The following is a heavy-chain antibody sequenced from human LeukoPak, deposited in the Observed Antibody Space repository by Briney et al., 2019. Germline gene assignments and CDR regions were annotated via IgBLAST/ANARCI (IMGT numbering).Heavy chain of an antibody. Sequence: GGSLRLSCAASGFTFSSYEMNWVRQAPGKGLEWVSYISSSGSTIYYADSVKGRFTISRDNAKNSLYLQMNSLRAEDTAVYYCARVAYCSSTSCYGTVTATLAGYNWFDPWGQGTLVTVSS. D-gene: IGHD2-2*01. CDR3: ARVAYCSSTSCYGTVTATLAGYNWFDP. CDR2: ISSSGSTI. CDR1: GFTFSSYE. V-gene: IGHV3-48*03. J-gene: IGHJ5*02.